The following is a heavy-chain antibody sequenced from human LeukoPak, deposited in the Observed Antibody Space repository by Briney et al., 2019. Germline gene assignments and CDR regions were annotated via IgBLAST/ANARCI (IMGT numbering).Heavy chain of an antibody. Sequence: GGSLRLSCAASGFTFSSYWMHWVRQVPGKGLVWVSRIDRDGRTTTYADSVKGRFTISRDNSKNTLYLQMNSLRAEDTAVYYCAGEATAGYSSSWYSYYYYYMDVWGKGTTVTVSS. V-gene: IGHV3-74*01. CDR3: AGEATAGYSSSWYSYYYYYMDV. CDR2: IDRDGRTT. D-gene: IGHD6-13*01. J-gene: IGHJ6*03. CDR1: GFTFSSYW.